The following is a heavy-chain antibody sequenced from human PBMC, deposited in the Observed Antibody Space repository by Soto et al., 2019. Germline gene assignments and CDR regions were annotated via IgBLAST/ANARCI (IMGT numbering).Heavy chain of an antibody. D-gene: IGHD5-18*01. CDR2: IQDSGIT. Sequence: PSETLSLTCKVSGGSVNSGSYYWSWIRQPPGKGLEWIGNIQDSGITSYNPSLASRVAIEVDTSKNQFSVKLSSVTAADTAVYFCARVRGYTYGFDPRYYFDYWGQGTLVTVSS. CDR1: GGSVNSGSYY. V-gene: IGHV4-61*01. CDR3: ARVRGYTYGFDPRYYFDY. J-gene: IGHJ4*02.